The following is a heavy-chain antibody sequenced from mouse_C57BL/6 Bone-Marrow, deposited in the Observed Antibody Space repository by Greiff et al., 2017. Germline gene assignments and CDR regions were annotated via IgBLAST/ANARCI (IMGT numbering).Heavy chain of an antibody. J-gene: IGHJ4*01. CDR1: GFSFTSYG. CDR2: IWSGGST. D-gene: IGHD2-5*01. CDR3: ARKGVTPYYYAMDY. Sequence: VKLMESGPGLVQPSQSLSITCTVSGFSFTSYGVHWVRQSPGKGLEWLGVIWSGGSTDYNAAFISRLSISKDNSKSQVFFKMNSLQADDTAIYYCARKGVTPYYYAMDYWGQGTSVTVSS. V-gene: IGHV2-2*01.